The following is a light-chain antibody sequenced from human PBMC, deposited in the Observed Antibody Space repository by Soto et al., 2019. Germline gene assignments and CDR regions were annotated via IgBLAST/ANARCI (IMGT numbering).Light chain of an antibody. J-gene: IGLJ1*01. CDR1: SSDLGNYNF. CDR2: EAS. CDR3: NSFTTSNTYV. V-gene: IGLV2-14*01. Sequence: QSALTQSASVPGSPGQSITISCTGTSSDLGNYNFVSWFQQHPGKAPKLVIYEASNRPSGVSSRFSGSKSGNTASLTISGLQAEDEADYYCNSFTTSNTYVFGNGTKLTVL.